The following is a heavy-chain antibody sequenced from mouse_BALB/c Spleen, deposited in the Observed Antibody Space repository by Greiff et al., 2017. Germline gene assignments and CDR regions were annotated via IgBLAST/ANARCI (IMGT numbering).Heavy chain of an antibody. J-gene: IGHJ4*01. CDR1: GYTFTSYW. D-gene: IGHD2-3*01. V-gene: IGHV1-69*02. Sequence: QVQLHQPGAELVRPGASVKLSCKASGYTFTSYWINWVKQRPGQGLEWIGNIYPSDSYTNYNQKFKDKATLTVDKSSSTAYMQLSSPTSEDSAVYYCTRLYDYAMDYWGQGTSVTVSS. CDR2: IYPSDSYT. CDR3: TRLYDYAMDY.